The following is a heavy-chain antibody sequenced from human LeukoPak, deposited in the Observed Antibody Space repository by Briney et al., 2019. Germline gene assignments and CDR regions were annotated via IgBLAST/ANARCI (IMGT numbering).Heavy chain of an antibody. CDR2: LRYDGSDK. D-gene: IGHD3-10*01. Sequence: PSGGSLRLSCAASGFTFSGFGMHWVRQGPGKGLEWVAFLRYDGSDKSYAESVKGRFIISRDNSKNILYVQMDSLRTEDTGVYFCARDFSYGVKGAFEYWGQGTLVTVSS. V-gene: IGHV3-30*02. CDR3: ARDFSYGVKGAFEY. J-gene: IGHJ4*02. CDR1: GFTFSGFG.